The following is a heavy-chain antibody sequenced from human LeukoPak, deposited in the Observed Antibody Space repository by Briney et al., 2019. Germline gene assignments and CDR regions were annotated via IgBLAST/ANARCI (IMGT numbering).Heavy chain of an antibody. V-gene: IGHV3-23*01. Sequence: GGTLRLSCAASGFTFSSYAMNWVRQAPGKGLEWVSAIGGSGDTTYYADSVKGRFTISRDNSKNTLYLQMNSLRVEDTAVYYCAKGVDGYYYGSGAYRWGQGTLVTVSS. CDR2: IGGSGDTT. J-gene: IGHJ4*02. D-gene: IGHD3-22*01. CDR3: AKGVDGYYYGSGAYR. CDR1: GFTFSSYA.